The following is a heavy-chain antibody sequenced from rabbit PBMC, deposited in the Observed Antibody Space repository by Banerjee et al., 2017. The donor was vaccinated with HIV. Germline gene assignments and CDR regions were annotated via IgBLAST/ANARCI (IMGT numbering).Heavy chain of an antibody. Sequence: QQQLEESGGDLVKPEGSLTLTCTASGFSFSSSYWICWVRQAPGKGLEWIACIYTGSGSALYVSWAKGRFTISKTSSTTVTLQMTNLTGADTATYFCARRASSSDYYYLNLWGPGTLVTVS. J-gene: IGHJ4*01. CDR1: GFSFSSSYW. V-gene: IGHV1S45*01. CDR3: ARRASSSDYYYLNL. CDR2: IYTGSGSA. D-gene: IGHD1-1*01.